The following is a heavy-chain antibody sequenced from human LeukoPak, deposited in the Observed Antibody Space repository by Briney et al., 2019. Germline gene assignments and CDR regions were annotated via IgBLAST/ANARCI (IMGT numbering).Heavy chain of an antibody. CDR1: GFTFSSYA. CDR2: ISGSGGST. Sequence: QAGGSLRLSCAASGFTFSSYAMSWVRQAPGKGLEWVSAISGSGGSTYYADSVKGRFTISRDNSKNTLYLQMNSLRAEDTAVYYCAKCVAQQLVLSWTNWFDPWGQGTLVTVSS. J-gene: IGHJ5*02. V-gene: IGHV3-23*01. CDR3: AKCVAQQLVLSWTNWFDP. D-gene: IGHD6-13*01.